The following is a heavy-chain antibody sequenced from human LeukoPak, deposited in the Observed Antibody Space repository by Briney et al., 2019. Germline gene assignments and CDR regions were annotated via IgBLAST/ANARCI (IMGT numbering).Heavy chain of an antibody. CDR3: ARDSSGPPGPDYYYYGMDV. D-gene: IGHD6-19*01. CDR2: ISSSSSYI. Sequence: GGSLRLSCAASGFTFSNAWMSWVRQAPGKGLEWVSSISSSSSYIYYADSVKGRFTISRDNAKNSLYLQMNSLRAEDTAVYYCARDSSGPPGPDYYYYGMDVWGQGTTVTVSS. V-gene: IGHV3-21*01. J-gene: IGHJ6*02. CDR1: GFTFSNAW.